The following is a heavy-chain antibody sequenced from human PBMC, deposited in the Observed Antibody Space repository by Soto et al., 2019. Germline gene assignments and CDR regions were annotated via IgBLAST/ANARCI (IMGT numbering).Heavy chain of an antibody. D-gene: IGHD2-2*01. J-gene: IGHJ6*02. Sequence: QVQLVQSGAEVKKPGSSVKVSCKASGDTFSTSAISWVRQAPGQGLQWMAGIIPIFGTANYAQKFQGRVTVTEDRYTSTAYLEVSNLRSKDTAMYYCARSCSTSICHIYFYAMEVWGQGNAVTVSS. CDR2: IIPIFGTA. V-gene: IGHV1-69*06. CDR1: GDTFSTSA. CDR3: ARSCSTSICHIYFYAMEV.